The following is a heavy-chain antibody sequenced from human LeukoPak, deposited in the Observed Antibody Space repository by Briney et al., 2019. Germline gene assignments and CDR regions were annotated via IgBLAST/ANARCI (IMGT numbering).Heavy chain of an antibody. CDR3: VRDLGGRSGH. Sequence: GGSLRLSCAASGFTFSSNWMHWVRQAPGKGLVWVSRINEDGSTTNYADFVKGRSTIFRDNAKNTLYLQMNSLRAEDTAVYYCVRDLGGRSGHWGQGTLVTVSS. J-gene: IGHJ4*02. CDR2: INEDGSTT. CDR1: GFTFSSNW. D-gene: IGHD1-26*01. V-gene: IGHV3-74*01.